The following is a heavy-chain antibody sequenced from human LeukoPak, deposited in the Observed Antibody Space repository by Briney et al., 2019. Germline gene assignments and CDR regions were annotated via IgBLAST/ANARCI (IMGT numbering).Heavy chain of an antibody. D-gene: IGHD5-12*01. J-gene: IGHJ4*02. CDR2: IFPGDSDT. CDR3: ARHGASGYAGDY. Sequence: GESLKISCKGSEYSFATYWIGWVRQMPGQGLEWMGIIFPGDSDTRYSPSFQGQVTISADKSITTAYLEWSSLKASDTAIYYCARHGASGYAGDYWGQGTLVTVSS. V-gene: IGHV5-51*01. CDR1: EYSFATYW.